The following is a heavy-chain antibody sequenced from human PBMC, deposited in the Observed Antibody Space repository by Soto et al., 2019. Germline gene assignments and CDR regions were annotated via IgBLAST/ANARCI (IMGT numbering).Heavy chain of an antibody. J-gene: IGHJ6*02. CDR1: GGSFSGYY. CDR2: INHSGST. V-gene: IGHV4-34*01. D-gene: IGHD1-26*01. CDR3: ARGWELGYYYYGMDV. Sequence: LETLSLTCAVYGGSFSGYYWSWIRQPPGKGLEWIGEINHSGSTNYNPSLKSRVTISVDTSKNQFSLKLSSVTAADTAVYYCARGWELGYYYYGMDVWGQGTTVTVSS.